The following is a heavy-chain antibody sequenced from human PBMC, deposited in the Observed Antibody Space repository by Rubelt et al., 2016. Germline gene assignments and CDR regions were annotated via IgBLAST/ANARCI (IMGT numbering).Heavy chain of an antibody. CDR3: ARGPSYYDFWSGPQGY. D-gene: IGHD3-3*01. CDR1: GYSISSGYY. CDR2: IYHSGSP. J-gene: IGHJ4*02. Sequence: QVQLQESGPGLVKPSETLSLTCTVSGYSISSGYYWGWIRQPPGKGLEWIGSIYHSGSPYYNPSLKSRVTRSVDTAKNQCSLKLSSVTAADTAVYYCARGPSYYDFWSGPQGYWGQGTLVTVSS. V-gene: IGHV4-38-2*02.